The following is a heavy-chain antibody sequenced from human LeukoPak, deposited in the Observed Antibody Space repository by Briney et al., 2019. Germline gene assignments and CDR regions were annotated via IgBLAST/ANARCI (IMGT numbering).Heavy chain of an antibody. CDR3: AKDRHMVRGVTEDY. J-gene: IGHJ4*02. Sequence: PGGSLRLSCAASGFTFSSYGMHWVRQAPGKGLEWVAFIRYDGSNKYYADSVKGRFTISRDNSKNTLYLQMNSLRAEDTAVYYCAKDRHMVRGVTEDYWGQGTLVTVSS. CDR2: IRYDGSNK. V-gene: IGHV3-30*02. CDR1: GFTFSSYG. D-gene: IGHD3-10*01.